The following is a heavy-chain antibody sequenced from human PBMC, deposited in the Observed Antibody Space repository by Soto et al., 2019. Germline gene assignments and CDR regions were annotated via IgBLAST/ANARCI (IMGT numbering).Heavy chain of an antibody. CDR2: MNPNSGNT. D-gene: IGHD1-1*01. CDR3: ARPPDGARPWTDY. V-gene: IGHV1-8*01. Sequence: QVQLVQSGAEVKKPGASVKVSCKASGYTFTSYDINWVRQATGQGLEWMGWMNPNSGNTGYAQKFQGRVTMTGNTSISTAYMGLSSLRSEAPAVYYCARPPDGARPWTDYWGKGPLVTVSS. J-gene: IGHJ4*02. CDR1: GYTFTSYD.